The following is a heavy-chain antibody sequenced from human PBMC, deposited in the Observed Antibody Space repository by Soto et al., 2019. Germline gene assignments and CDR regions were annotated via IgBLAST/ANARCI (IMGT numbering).Heavy chain of an antibody. J-gene: IGHJ6*02. CDR1: GFMFNTYA. V-gene: IGHV3-23*01. CDR3: ANRPRYYNMDV. Sequence: EVQLLESGGGLEQPGGSLRLSCAASGFMFNTYAMTWVRQAPGQGLEWVATITNTGGGTYYADSVKGRFTISRDNSKNRLYLQMYSLRPEDTAVYFCANRPRYYNMDVWGQGTTVTVSS. CDR2: ITNTGGGT.